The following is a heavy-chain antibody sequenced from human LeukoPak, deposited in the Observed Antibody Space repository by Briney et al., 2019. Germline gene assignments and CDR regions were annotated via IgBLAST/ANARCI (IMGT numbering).Heavy chain of an antibody. J-gene: IGHJ3*02. V-gene: IGHV1-18*01. CDR1: GYTFTSYG. CDR3: ARKADYDFWSGPWDAFDI. Sequence: ASVKVSCKASGYTFTSYGISWVRQAPGRGLEWMGWISAYNGNTNYAQKLQGRVTMTTDTSTSTAYMELRSLRSDDTAVYYCARKADYDFWSGPWDAFDIWGQGTMVTVSS. CDR2: ISAYNGNT. D-gene: IGHD3-3*01.